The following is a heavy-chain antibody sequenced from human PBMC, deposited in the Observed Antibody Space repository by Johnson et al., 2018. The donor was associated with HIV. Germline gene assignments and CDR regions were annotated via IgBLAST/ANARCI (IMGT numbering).Heavy chain of an antibody. Sequence: QVQLVESGGGVVQPGRSLRLSCAASGFTFSTYAMHWVRQAPGKGLAWVTLISYDGSNTYYADSVKGRFTISRDNSKNTLYLQMHSLGAEDPAVYYWATGEGRGAFDILGQGTMVTVSS. CDR3: ATGEGRGAFDI. V-gene: IGHV3-30*14. CDR2: ISYDGSNT. CDR1: GFTFSTYA. D-gene: IGHD7-27*01. J-gene: IGHJ3*02.